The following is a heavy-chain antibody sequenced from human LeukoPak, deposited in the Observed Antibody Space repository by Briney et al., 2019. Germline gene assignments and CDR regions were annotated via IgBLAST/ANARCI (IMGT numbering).Heavy chain of an antibody. CDR2: ISSSGSTI. D-gene: IGHD6-19*01. Sequence: PGGSLRLSCAASGFTFSDYYMSWIRQAPGKGLEWVSYISSSGSTIYYADSVKGRFTISRDNAKNSLYLQMNSLRAEDTAVYYCARSLIAVAGTWYFDYWGQGTLVTVSS. J-gene: IGHJ4*02. CDR3: ARSLIAVAGTWYFDY. V-gene: IGHV3-11*04. CDR1: GFTFSDYY.